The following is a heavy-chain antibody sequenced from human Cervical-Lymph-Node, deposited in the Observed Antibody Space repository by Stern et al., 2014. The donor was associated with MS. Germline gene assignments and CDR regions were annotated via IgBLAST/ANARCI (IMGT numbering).Heavy chain of an antibody. CDR3: ARDQFTTSLDV. J-gene: IGHJ6*02. Sequence: VQLVESGPGLVKPSQTLSLTCTVSGGSVSSDNYYWTWIRQHPGKGLEWIGHIYYSGTTYYNPSLKIRFTISIDTSKNQFSLNLNSVTAADTAMYYCARDQFTTSLDVWGQGTTVTVSS. V-gene: IGHV4-31*03. CDR2: IYYSGTT. D-gene: IGHD2-2*01. CDR1: GGSVSSDNYY.